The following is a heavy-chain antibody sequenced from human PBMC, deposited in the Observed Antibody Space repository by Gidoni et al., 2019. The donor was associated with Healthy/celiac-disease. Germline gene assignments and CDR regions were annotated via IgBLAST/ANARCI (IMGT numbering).Heavy chain of an antibody. D-gene: IGHD4-17*01. CDR3: ARAFYGDYGAFDY. CDR2: INAGNGNT. CDR1: GYTFTSYA. Sequence: QVQLVQSGAEVKKPGASVKVSCKGSGYTFTSYAMHWVRQAPGQRLEWMGWINAGNGNTKYSQKFQGRVTITRDTSASTAYMELSSLRSEDTAVYYCARAFYGDYGAFDYWGQGTLVTVSS. V-gene: IGHV1-3*01. J-gene: IGHJ4*02.